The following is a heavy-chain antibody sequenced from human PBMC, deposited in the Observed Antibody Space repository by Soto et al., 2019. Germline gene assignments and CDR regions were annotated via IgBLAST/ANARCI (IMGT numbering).Heavy chain of an antibody. V-gene: IGHV3-11*01. D-gene: IGHD1-1*01. J-gene: IGHJ4*02. CDR2: ISSSGSST. CDR3: ARRASTGRHFDY. CDR1: GFSFSDYY. Sequence: QVQLVESGGGLVKPGGSLRLSCAASGFSFSDYYMTWIRQAPGKGLEWVSHISSSGSSTYYADSVKGRFTISRDNAQKSLYLQMNSLGDEDTAMYYCARRASTGRHFDYWGQGTLVTVSS.